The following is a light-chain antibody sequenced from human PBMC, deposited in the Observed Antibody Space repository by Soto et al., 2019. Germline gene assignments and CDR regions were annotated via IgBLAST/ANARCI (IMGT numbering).Light chain of an antibody. CDR3: ASYTNSSPFYV. CDR2: EVS. J-gene: IGLJ1*01. Sequence: QSVLTQPASVSGSPGQSITISCTGASSDVGAYNYVSWYQQHPGKAPKLMLYEVSNRPSGVSNRFSGSKSGNTASLTISGLQAEDEADYYCASYTNSSPFYVFGTGTKRTVL. CDR1: SSDVGAYNY. V-gene: IGLV2-14*01.